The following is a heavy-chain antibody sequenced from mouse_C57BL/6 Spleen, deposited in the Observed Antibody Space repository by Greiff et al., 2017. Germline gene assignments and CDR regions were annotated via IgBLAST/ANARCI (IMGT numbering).Heavy chain of an antibody. V-gene: IGHV1-26*01. D-gene: IGHD2-2*01. Sequence: EVQLQQSGPELVKPGASVKISCKASGYTFTDYYMNWVKQSHGKSLEWIGDINPNNGGTSYNQKFKGKATLTVDKSSSTAYMELRNLTSEDSAVYYCTRPGYDAMDYWGQGTSVTVSS. J-gene: IGHJ4*01. CDR1: GYTFTDYY. CDR2: INPNNGGT. CDR3: TRPGYDAMDY.